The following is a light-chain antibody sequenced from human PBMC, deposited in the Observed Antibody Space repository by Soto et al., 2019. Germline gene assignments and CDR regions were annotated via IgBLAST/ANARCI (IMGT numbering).Light chain of an antibody. CDR1: SGHSSYA. V-gene: IGLV4-69*01. CDR3: QTWGTGIHYV. CDR2: LNSDGSH. J-gene: IGLJ1*01. Sequence: QLVLTQSPSASASLGASVNLTCTLSSGHSSYAIAWHQQQPEKGPRYLMKLNSDGSHSKGDGIPDRFSGSSSGAARYLTISSLQSEDEADYYCQTWGTGIHYVFGTGTKVTVL.